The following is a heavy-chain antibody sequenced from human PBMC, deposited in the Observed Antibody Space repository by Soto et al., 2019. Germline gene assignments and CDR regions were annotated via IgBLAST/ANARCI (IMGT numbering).Heavy chain of an antibody. CDR1: GYTFTGYY. CDR3: ARGGGIAEAGKAFSWFDP. D-gene: IGHD6-13*01. J-gene: IGHJ5*02. CDR2: INPNSGGT. Sequence: ASVKVSCKASGYTFTGYYMHWVRQAPGQGLEWMGWINPNSGGTNYAQKFQGRVTMTRDTSISTAYMELSRLRSDDTAVYYCARGGGIAEAGKAFSWFDPWGQGTLVTVSS. V-gene: IGHV1-2*02.